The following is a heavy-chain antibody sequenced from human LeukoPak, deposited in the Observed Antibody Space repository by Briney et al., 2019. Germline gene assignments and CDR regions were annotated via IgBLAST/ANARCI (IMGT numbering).Heavy chain of an antibody. Sequence: PGVSPRLSCAASGFTFSSYGMHWVRQAPGKGLEWVAVIWYDGSNKYYADSVKGRFSISRDNSKNTLYLQMNSLRAEDTAVYYCAREGRWNFDYWGQGTLVTVTS. CDR1: GFTFSSYG. CDR3: AREGRWNFDY. J-gene: IGHJ4*02. CDR2: IWYDGSNK. D-gene: IGHD3-10*01. V-gene: IGHV3-33*01.